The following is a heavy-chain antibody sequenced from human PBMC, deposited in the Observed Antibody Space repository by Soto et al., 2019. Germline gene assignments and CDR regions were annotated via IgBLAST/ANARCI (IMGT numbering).Heavy chain of an antibody. CDR1: GFTFSSYA. Sequence: EVQLLESGGGLVQPGGSLRLSCAASGFTFSSYAMSWVRQAPGKGLEWVSAISGSGGSTYYADSVKGRFTISRDNSXITLYLQMNSRRAEDTAVYCCAKAGQWFGELPDFDYWGQGTLVTVSS. CDR3: AKAGQWFGELPDFDY. D-gene: IGHD3-10*01. CDR2: ISGSGGST. J-gene: IGHJ4*02. V-gene: IGHV3-23*01.